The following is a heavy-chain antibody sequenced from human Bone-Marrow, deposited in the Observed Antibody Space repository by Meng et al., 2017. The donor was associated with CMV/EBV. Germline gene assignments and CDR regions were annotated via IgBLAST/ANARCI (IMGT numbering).Heavy chain of an antibody. Sequence: SVKVSCKASGGTFSSYAISWVRQAPGQGLEWMGGIIPIFGTANYAQKFQGRVTTTTDESTSTAYMELSSLRSEDTAVYYCARLGRFAMAHDDAFDIWGQGTIVTVSS. CDR3: ARLGRFAMAHDDAFDI. D-gene: IGHD5-18*01. V-gene: IGHV1-69*05. CDR1: GGTFSSYA. J-gene: IGHJ3*02. CDR2: IIPIFGTA.